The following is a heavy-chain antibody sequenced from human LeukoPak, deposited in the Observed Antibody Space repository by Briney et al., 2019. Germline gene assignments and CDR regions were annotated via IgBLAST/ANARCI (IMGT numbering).Heavy chain of an antibody. D-gene: IGHD6-13*01. Sequence: GGSLRLSCAASGFTFDDYAMHWVRQAPGKGLEWVSGISWNSGTVVYADSVKGRFTISRDNAKNSLYLQMNSLRAEDMALYYCAKDLSRKSIIAAAGMGPAARWPYAFDIWGQGTMVTVSS. V-gene: IGHV3-9*03. CDR2: ISWNSGTV. CDR1: GFTFDDYA. CDR3: AKDLSRKSIIAAAGMGPAARWPYAFDI. J-gene: IGHJ3*02.